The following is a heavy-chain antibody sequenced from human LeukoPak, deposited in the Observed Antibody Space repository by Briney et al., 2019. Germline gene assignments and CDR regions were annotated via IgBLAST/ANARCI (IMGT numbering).Heavy chain of an antibody. CDR3: AKKSVVIKSVENFLDY. J-gene: IGHJ4*02. V-gene: IGHV3-23*01. Sequence: GGSLRLSCAASGFTFSSYAMSWVRQAPGKGLEWVSIISASGGSAYYADSVKGRFTTSRDNSKNTLYLEMNGLRAEDTALYFCAKKSVVIKSVENFLDYWGQGTLVTVSS. CDR2: ISASGGSA. D-gene: IGHD3-22*01. CDR1: GFTFSSYA.